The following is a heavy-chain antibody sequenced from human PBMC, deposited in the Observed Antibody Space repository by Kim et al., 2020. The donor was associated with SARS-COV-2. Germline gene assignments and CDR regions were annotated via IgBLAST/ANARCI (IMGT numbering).Heavy chain of an antibody. CDR3: AREEGISSYYYYYGMDV. V-gene: IGHV3-33*01. CDR2: IWYDGSNK. Sequence: GGSLRLSCAASGFTFSSYGMHWVRQAPGKGLEWVAVIWYDGSNKYYADSVKGRFTISRDNSKNTLYLQMNSLRAEDTAVYYCAREEGISSYYYYYGMDVWGQGTTVTVSS. CDR1: GFTFSSYG. D-gene: IGHD6-6*01. J-gene: IGHJ6*02.